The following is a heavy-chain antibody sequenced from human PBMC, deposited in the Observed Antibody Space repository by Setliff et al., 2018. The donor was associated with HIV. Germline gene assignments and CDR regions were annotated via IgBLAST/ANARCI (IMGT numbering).Heavy chain of an antibody. Sequence: ASVKVSCKVSGYTFTSYGISWVRQAPGQGLEWMGWINTYNGNTNYAQNLQGRVTMTTDTSTSKAYMELSSLRSEDTAVYYCARGFCSTSCNTLGAFDIWGQGTMVTVSS. J-gene: IGHJ3*02. CDR2: INTYNGNT. CDR1: GYTFTSYG. V-gene: IGHV1-18*01. D-gene: IGHD2-2*01. CDR3: ARGFCSTSCNTLGAFDI.